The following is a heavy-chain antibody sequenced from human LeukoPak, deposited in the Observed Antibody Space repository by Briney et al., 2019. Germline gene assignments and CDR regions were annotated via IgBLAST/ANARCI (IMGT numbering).Heavy chain of an antibody. CDR3: AKDVRSDYFDY. CDR2: ISSSGRYM. CDR1: GFTFDDYA. V-gene: IGHV3-21*01. Sequence: PGRSLRLSCAASGFTFDDYAMHWVRQAPGKGLEWVSAISSSGRYMYYADSVKGRFTISRDNANNSLYLQMDSLRAEDTAVYYCAKDVRSDYFDYWGQGTLVTVSS. J-gene: IGHJ4*02.